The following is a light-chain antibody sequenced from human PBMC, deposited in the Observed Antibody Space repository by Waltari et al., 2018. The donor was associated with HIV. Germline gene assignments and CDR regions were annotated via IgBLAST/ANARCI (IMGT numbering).Light chain of an antibody. CDR3: AAWDDSLNGWV. J-gene: IGLJ3*02. Sequence: QSVLTQPPSASGTPGQRVTISCSGSRSNIGSNTVSWYQQLPGTAPKLFIYSNNPRPSGVPDRFSGSKSGTSASRAISGLQSEDEADYYCAAWDDSLNGWVFGGGTKLTVV. CDR2: SNN. CDR1: RSNIGSNT. V-gene: IGLV1-44*01.